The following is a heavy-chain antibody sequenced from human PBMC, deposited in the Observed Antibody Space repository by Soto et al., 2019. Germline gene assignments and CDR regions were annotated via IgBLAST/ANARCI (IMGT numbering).Heavy chain of an antibody. D-gene: IGHD3-3*01. CDR1: GYTFTSYG. Sequence: GASVKVSCKASGYTFTSYGISWVRQAPGQGLEWMGWINAYNGNTNYAQKLQGRVTMTTDTSTSTAYMELRSLRSEDTAVYYCARARSPTIFGVVKRTPFDYWG. V-gene: IGHV1-18*01. CDR3: ARARSPTIFGVVKRTPFDY. J-gene: IGHJ4*01. CDR2: INAYNGNT.